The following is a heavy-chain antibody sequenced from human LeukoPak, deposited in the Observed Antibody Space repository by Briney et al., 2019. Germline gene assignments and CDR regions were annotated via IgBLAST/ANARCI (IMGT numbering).Heavy chain of an antibody. CDR3: ARSGGSVWYGMDY. J-gene: IGHJ4*02. D-gene: IGHD6-13*01. CDR2: ISYDGTNK. V-gene: IGHV3-30-3*01. CDR1: EFSLSTYW. Sequence: GGSLRLSCAASEFSLSTYWMAWVRQAPGKGLEWVAAISYDGTNKYYGDPVKGRFTISRDNSKNTLYLQVTTLRVEDSAMYYCARSGGSVWYGMDYWGQGTLVTVSS.